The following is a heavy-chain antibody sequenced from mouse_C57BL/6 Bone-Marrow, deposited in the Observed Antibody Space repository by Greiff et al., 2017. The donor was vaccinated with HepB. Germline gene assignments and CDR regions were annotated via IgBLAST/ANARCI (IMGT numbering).Heavy chain of an antibody. Sequence: VQLKESGPVLVKPGPSVKISCKASGFTFTDYYMHWVKQSHGKSLEWIGLVYPYNGGTSYNQKFKGKATLTVDTSSSTAYMELNSLTSEDSAVYYCARRVTGPYWYFDVWGTGTTVTVSS. CDR2: VYPYNGGT. CDR1: GFTFTDYY. CDR3: ARRVTGPYWYFDV. J-gene: IGHJ1*03. V-gene: IGHV1-36*01. D-gene: IGHD4-1*01.